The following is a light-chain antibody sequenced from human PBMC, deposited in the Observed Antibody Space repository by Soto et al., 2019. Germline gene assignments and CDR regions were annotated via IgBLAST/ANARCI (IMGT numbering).Light chain of an antibody. CDR2: RNSDGSH. J-gene: IGLJ3*02. V-gene: IGLV4-69*01. CDR1: SGNNSYA. CDR3: QSWSTDIRV. Sequence: QLVLTQPPSASASLGASVKLTCTLSSGNNSYAIAWHQQQPEKGPRYLMKRNSDGSHSKGDGIPDRFSGSSSGAERYLTISSLQSEDEADYYCQSWSTDIRVFGGGTKLTVL.